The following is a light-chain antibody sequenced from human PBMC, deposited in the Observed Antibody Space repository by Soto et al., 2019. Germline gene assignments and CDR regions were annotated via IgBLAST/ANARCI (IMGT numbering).Light chain of an antibody. V-gene: IGLV2-8*01. J-gene: IGLJ3*02. CDR2: DVS. CDR3: SSYAGSSWV. CDR1: SRDVGAYNY. Sequence: QSVLTQPPSASGSPGQSVTISCTGTSRDVGAYNYVSWYQQHPGKAPKLMIYDVSKRPSGVPYRFSGSKSGNAASLTVSGLQGEDEADYYCSSYAGSSWVFGGGTKLTVL.